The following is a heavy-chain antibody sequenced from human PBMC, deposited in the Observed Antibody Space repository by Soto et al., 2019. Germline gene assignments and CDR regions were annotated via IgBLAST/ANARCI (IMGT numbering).Heavy chain of an antibody. D-gene: IGHD4-17*01. J-gene: IGHJ5*02. CDR3: ARGSPTTVTTWFDP. V-gene: IGHV1-69*01. CDR1: GGTFSNFA. CDR2: IIPVFGKA. Sequence: QLQLVQSGAEVKKPGSSVKVSCKASGGTFSNFAINGVRQAPGQGLEWMGGIIPVFGKAKYAQKFKGRVQFTADESTSTAYMEVNSLPSEDTDVYYCARGSPTTVTTWFDPWGQVTLGTVSS.